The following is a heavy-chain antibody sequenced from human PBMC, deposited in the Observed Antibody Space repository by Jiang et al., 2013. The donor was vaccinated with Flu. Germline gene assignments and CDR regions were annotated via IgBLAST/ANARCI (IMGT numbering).Heavy chain of an antibody. V-gene: IGHV1-3*01. CDR2: INAGNGNT. CDR1: GYTFTSYA. J-gene: IGHJ5*02. CDR3: ARDLGIYDSSGYETGWFDP. D-gene: IGHD3-22*01. Sequence: GAEVKKPGASVKVSCKASGYTFTSYAMHWVRQAPGQRLEWMGWINAGNGNTKYSQKFQGRVTITRDTSASTAYMELSSLRSEDTAVYYCARDLGIYDSSGYETGWFDPWGQGTLVTVSS.